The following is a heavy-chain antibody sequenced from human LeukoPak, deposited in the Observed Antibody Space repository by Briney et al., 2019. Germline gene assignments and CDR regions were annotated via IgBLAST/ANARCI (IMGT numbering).Heavy chain of an antibody. D-gene: IGHD3-22*01. Sequence: ASVKVSCKASGYTFTGYYMHWVRQAPGQGLEWMGWMNPNSGNTGYAQEFQGRVTMTRNTSISTAYMELSSLRSEDTAVYYCARGSDGLGGYYPVYDYWGQGTLVTVSS. CDR1: GYTFTGYY. CDR2: MNPNSGNT. CDR3: ARGSDGLGGYYPVYDY. V-gene: IGHV1-8*02. J-gene: IGHJ4*02.